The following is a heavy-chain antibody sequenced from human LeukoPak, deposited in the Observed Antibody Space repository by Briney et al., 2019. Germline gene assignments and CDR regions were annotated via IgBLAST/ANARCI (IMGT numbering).Heavy chain of an antibody. CDR2: ISYDGSNK. Sequence: GGSLRLSCAASGFTFSSYAMHWVRQAPGKGLEWVAVISYDGSNKYYADSVKGRFTISRDNSKNTLYLQMNSLRAEDTAVYYCARDQGSGWSDTDDAFDIWGQGTMVTVSS. V-gene: IGHV3-30-3*01. D-gene: IGHD6-19*01. CDR1: GFTFSSYA. J-gene: IGHJ3*02. CDR3: ARDQGSGWSDTDDAFDI.